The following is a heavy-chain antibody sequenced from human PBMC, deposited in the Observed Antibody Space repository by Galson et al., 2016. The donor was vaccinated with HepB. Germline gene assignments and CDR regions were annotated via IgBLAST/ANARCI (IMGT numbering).Heavy chain of an antibody. CDR2: MNPNSGNT. D-gene: IGHD3-10*01. CDR1: GYTFTSYD. CDR3: VPPKQLSLGAYADYNWGVGELKDTFDI. V-gene: IGHV1-8*02. Sequence: SVKVSCKASGYTFTSYDFNWVRQATGQGLEWVGWMNPNSGNTGYAQKFQGRVTMTRNTSISTAYMKLRSLSSEDTAVYYCVPPKQLSLGAYADYNWGVGELKDTFDIWGQGAMVTVSS. J-gene: IGHJ3*02.